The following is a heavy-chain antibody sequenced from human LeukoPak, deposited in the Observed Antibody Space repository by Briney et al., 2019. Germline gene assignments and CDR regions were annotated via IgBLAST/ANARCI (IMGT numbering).Heavy chain of an antibody. CDR3: ASIGVPATGTVAN. CDR1: GYSFTSYW. D-gene: IGHD6-13*01. V-gene: IGHV5-51*01. Sequence: KYGESLKISCKGSGYSFTSYWIGWVRQMPGKGLEWMGIIHPGDSDTRYSPSFQGQVIISADKSISTAYLQWSSLKASDTAMYYCASIGVPATGTVANWGQGTLVTVSS. CDR2: IHPGDSDT. J-gene: IGHJ4*02.